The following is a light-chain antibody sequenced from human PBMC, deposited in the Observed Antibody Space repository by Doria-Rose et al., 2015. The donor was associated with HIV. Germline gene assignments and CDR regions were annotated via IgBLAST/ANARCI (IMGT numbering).Light chain of an antibody. CDR1: QSFSSTY. V-gene: IGKV3-20*01. CDR2: DRS. CDR3: HQYGTSWT. J-gene: IGKJ1*01. Sequence: TQSPGTLSLSPGERATLSCRASQSFSSTYLAWYQQKPGQAPSLLIYDRSTRATGIPDMFSASGSGTDFTLTINRLEPEDFALYYCHQYGTSWTFGQGTKVEI.